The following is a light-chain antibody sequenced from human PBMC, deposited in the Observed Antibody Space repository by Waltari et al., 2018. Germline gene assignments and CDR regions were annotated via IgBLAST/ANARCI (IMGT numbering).Light chain of an antibody. CDR2: RNN. CDR1: SSNIGSNY. V-gene: IGLV1-47*01. Sequence: QSVLTQPPSASGTPGQRVTISCSGSSSNIGSNYVYWYQQLPGTAPKLLIYRNNQRPSGVPDLFSGSKSGTSASLAISGLRSEDEADYYCAAWDGTLSGLFGTGTKVTVL. CDR3: AAWDGTLSGL. J-gene: IGLJ1*01.